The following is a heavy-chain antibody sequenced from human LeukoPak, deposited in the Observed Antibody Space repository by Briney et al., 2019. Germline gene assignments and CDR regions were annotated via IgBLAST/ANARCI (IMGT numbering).Heavy chain of an antibody. CDR1: GFTFSSNY. CDR3: ARELGSYYRYFDY. Sequence: PGGSLRLSCAASGFTFSSNYMNWVRQAPGKGLECVSVIYSDSSTYYADSVKGRFTISRDNSKNTLYLQMNSLRAEDTAVYYCARELGSYYRYFDYWGQGTLVTVSS. V-gene: IGHV3-53*01. D-gene: IGHD1-26*01. J-gene: IGHJ4*02. CDR2: IYSDSST.